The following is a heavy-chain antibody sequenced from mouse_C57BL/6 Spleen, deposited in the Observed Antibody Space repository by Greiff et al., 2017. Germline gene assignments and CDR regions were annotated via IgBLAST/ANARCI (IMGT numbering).Heavy chain of an antibody. CDR1: GYTFTSYG. CDR3: ARREDGYYGREFGGFDY. V-gene: IGHV1-81*01. Sequence: VKLMESGAELARPGASVKLSCKASGYTFTSYGVSWVKQRPGQGLEWIGEIYPRSGNTYYNEKFKGKATLTADKSSSTAYMELRSLTSEDSAVYFCARREDGYYGREFGGFDYWGQGTTLTVSS. CDR2: IYPRSGNT. J-gene: IGHJ2*01. D-gene: IGHD2-3*01.